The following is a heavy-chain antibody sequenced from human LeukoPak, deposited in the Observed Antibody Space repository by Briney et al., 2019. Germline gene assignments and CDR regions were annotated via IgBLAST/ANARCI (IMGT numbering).Heavy chain of an antibody. V-gene: IGHV1-2*04. CDR2: INPNSGGT. Sequence: ASVKVSCKASGYTFTGYYMHWVRQAPGQGLEWMGWINPNSGGTNYAQKFQGWVTMTRDTSISTAYMELSRLRSDDTAVYYCAAITYSGSFFDYWGQGTLVTVSS. CDR1: GYTFTGYY. D-gene: IGHD1-26*01. CDR3: AAITYSGSFFDY. J-gene: IGHJ4*02.